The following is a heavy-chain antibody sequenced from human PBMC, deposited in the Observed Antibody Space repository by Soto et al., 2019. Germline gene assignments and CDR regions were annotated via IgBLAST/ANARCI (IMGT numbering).Heavy chain of an antibody. J-gene: IGHJ4*02. CDR3: ARDANYYDSSAYEF. Sequence: SETLSLTCTVSGGSVSSCGYYWSWIRQHPGKGLEWIGYIYYSGSTYCNPSLKSRVTLSIDTSKNQFSLKLSSVTAADTAVYYCARDANYYDSSAYEFWGLGTLVTVAS. V-gene: IGHV4-31*03. D-gene: IGHD3-22*01. CDR2: IYYSGST. CDR1: GGSVSSCGYY.